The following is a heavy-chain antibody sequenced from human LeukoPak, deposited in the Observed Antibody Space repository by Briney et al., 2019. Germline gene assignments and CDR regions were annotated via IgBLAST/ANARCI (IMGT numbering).Heavy chain of an antibody. J-gene: IGHJ4*02. V-gene: IGHV3-23*01. CDR1: GFTFSSYA. CDR2: ISGSGGST. D-gene: IGHD1-26*01. CDR3: AKGDSGSYYGGDYFDY. Sequence: GESLRLSCAASGFTFSSYAMSWVRQAPGKGLEWVSAISGSGGSTYYADSVKGRFTISRDNSKNTLYLQMNSLRAEDTAVYYCAKGDSGSYYGGDYFDYWGQGTLVTVSS.